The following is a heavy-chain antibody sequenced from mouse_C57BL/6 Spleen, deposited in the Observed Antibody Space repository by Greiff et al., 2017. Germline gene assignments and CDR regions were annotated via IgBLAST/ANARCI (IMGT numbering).Heavy chain of an antibody. D-gene: IGHD2-4*01. V-gene: IGHV1-5*01. CDR3: TIDYDEGYYAMDY. J-gene: IGHJ4*01. CDR2: IYPGNSDT. Sequence: EVQLQQSGTVLARPGASVKMSCKTSGYTFTSYWMHWVKQRPGQGLEWIGAIYPGNSDTSYNQKFKGKAKLTAVTSASTAYMELSSLTNEDSEVYYCTIDYDEGYYAMDYWGQGTSVTVSS. CDR1: GYTFTSYW.